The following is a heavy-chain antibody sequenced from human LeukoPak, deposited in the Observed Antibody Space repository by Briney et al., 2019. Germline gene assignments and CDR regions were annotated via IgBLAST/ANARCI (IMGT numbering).Heavy chain of an antibody. CDR2: ISAYNGNT. Sequence: ASVKVSYKASGYTFTSYGISWVRQAPGQGLEWMGWISAYNGNTNYAQKIQGRVTMTTDTSTSTAYMELRSLRSDDTAVYYCARAYSSVPFDYWGQGTLVTVSS. J-gene: IGHJ4*02. CDR3: ARAYSSVPFDY. CDR1: GYTFTSYG. V-gene: IGHV1-18*01. D-gene: IGHD6-25*01.